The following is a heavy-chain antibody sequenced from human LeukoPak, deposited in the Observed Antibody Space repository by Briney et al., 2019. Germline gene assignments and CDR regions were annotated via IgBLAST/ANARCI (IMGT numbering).Heavy chain of an antibody. D-gene: IGHD6-13*01. V-gene: IGHV4-34*01. Sequence: SETLSLTCAVYGGSFSGYYWSWIRQPPGKGLEWIGEVNHSGSTNYNPSLKSRVTISVDTSKNQFSLKLSSVTAADTAVYYCARGNKGGGYTFDIWGQGTMVTVSS. CDR3: ARGNKGGGYTFDI. J-gene: IGHJ3*02. CDR1: GGSFSGYY. CDR2: VNHSGST.